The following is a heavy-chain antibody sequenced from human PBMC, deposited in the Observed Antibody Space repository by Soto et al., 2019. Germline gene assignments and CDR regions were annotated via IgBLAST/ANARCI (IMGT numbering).Heavy chain of an antibody. CDR2: ISYDGSNK. CDR3: ARGPSSLTRFDY. CDR1: GFTFSSYA. D-gene: IGHD2-2*01. J-gene: IGHJ4*02. V-gene: IGHV3-30-3*01. Sequence: GGSLRLSCAASGFTFSSYAMHWVCQAPGKGLEWVAVISYDGSNKYYADSVKGRFTISRDNSKNTLYLQMNSLRAKDTAIYYCARGPSSLTRFDYWGQGTLVTVS.